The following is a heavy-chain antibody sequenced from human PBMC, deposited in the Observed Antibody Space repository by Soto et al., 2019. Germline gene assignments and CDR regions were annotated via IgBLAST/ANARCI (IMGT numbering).Heavy chain of an antibody. D-gene: IGHD2-21*02. V-gene: IGHV4-59*08. J-gene: IGHJ6*02. CDR3: ASTYCGGDCAQLDYYYYGMDV. CDR1: GGSISSYY. Sequence: SETLSLTCTVSGGSISSYYWSWIRQPPGKGLEWIGYIYYSGSTNYNPSLKSRVTISVDTSKNQFSLKLSSVTAADTAVYYCASTYCGGDCAQLDYYYYGMDVWGQGTTVTVS. CDR2: IYYSGST.